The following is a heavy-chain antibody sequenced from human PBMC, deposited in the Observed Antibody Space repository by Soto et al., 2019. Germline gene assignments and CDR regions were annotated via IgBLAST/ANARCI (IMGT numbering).Heavy chain of an antibody. CDR1: GYTFTVYY. Sequence: ASVKVSCKASGYTFTVYYMHWVRQAPGQGLEWMGWINPNSGGTNYAQKFQGWVTMTRDTSISTAYMELSRLRSDDTAVYYCARGLVRGYSYGSFGMDVWGQGTTVTVSS. CDR2: INPNSGGT. CDR3: ARGLVRGYSYGSFGMDV. J-gene: IGHJ6*02. D-gene: IGHD5-18*01. V-gene: IGHV1-2*04.